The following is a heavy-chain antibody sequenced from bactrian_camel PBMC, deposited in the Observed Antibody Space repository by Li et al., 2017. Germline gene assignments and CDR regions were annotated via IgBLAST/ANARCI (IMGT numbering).Heavy chain of an antibody. J-gene: IGHJ4*01. D-gene: IGHD1*01. CDR3: VTSFGWRFYHY. Sequence: DVQLVESGGGSVQAGGSLRLSCAFSGYTYSGHCMGWFRQAPGKEREGVAIIGSSGDITDYAESVKGRFTVSKDVDKNTLNLQMNNLKPEDTAVYYCVTSFGWRFYHYWGQGTQVTVS. CDR1: GYTYSGHC. V-gene: IGHV3S35*01. CDR2: IGSSGDIT.